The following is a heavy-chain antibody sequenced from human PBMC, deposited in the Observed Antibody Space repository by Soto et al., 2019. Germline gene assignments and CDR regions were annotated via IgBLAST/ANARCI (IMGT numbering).Heavy chain of an antibody. J-gene: IGHJ6*02. CDR3: ARDKRITIFGVVITKYYYYYGMDV. CDR2: INPSGGST. Sequence: ASVKVSCKASGYTFTSYYMHWVRQAPGQGLEWMGIINPSGGSTSYAQKFQGRVTMTRDTSTSTVYMELSSLRSEDTAVYYCARDKRITIFGVVITKYYYYYGMDVWGQGTTVTVSS. CDR1: GYTFTSYY. V-gene: IGHV1-46*01. D-gene: IGHD3-3*01.